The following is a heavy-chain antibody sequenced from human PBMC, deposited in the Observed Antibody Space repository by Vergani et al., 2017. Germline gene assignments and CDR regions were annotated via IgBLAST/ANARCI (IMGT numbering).Heavy chain of an antibody. Sequence: EVQLLESGGGLVQPGGSVRLSCAASGFTFSSSAMSWVRQAPGKGLEWVSAISGSGGSTYYADSVKGRFTISRDNSKNTLYLQMNSLRAEDKAVYYCAKDLKGSSCSDYWGQGTLVTVAS. CDR1: GFTFSSSA. J-gene: IGHJ4*02. V-gene: IGHV3-23*01. CDR3: AKDLKGSSCSDY. D-gene: IGHD6-13*01. CDR2: ISGSGGST.